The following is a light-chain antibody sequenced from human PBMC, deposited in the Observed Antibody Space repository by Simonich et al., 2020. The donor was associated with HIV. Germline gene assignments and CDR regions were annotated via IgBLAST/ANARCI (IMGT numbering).Light chain of an antibody. CDR2: LGS. J-gene: IGKJ1*01. Sequence: DIVMTQSPLSLPVTPGEPPSITCKSSQSLLHINAYNYLYWYMQKPGQSPQLMIYLGSNRASGVPDRFSGSGSGTDFTLKITRVEAEDVGVYYCMQALQTPWTFGQGTKVEIK. V-gene: IGKV2-28*01. CDR3: MQALQTPWT. CDR1: QSLLHINAYNY.